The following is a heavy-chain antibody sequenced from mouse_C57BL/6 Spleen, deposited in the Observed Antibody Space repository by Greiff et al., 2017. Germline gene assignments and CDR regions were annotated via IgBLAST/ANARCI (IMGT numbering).Heavy chain of an antibody. J-gene: IGHJ3*01. CDR1: GYAFSSYW. CDR3: AREENDYGWFAD. CDR2: IYPGDGDT. D-gene: IGHD2-4*01. Sequence: QVQLQQSGAELVKPGASVKISCKASGYAFSSYWMNWVKQRPGQGLEWIGQIYPGDGDTNYNGKFKGKATLTVDKSSSTAYMQLSSLTSEDSAVYFGAREENDYGWFADWGKGTLVTDSA. V-gene: IGHV1-80*01.